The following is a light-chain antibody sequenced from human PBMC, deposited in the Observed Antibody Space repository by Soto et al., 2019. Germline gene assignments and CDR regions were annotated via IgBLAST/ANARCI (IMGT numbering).Light chain of an antibody. V-gene: IGKV3-15*01. CDR3: HQYSKWPPRYT. CDR2: EAS. J-gene: IGKJ2*01. Sequence: EIVLTQSPVTLSASPGERVTLSCRASQSVDINLAWYQQKPGQAPRLLISEASTRASDIPSRFSGRGSGTDFSLTISSLQSEDFAIYFCHQYSKWPPRYTFGQGTKVEIK. CDR1: QSVDIN.